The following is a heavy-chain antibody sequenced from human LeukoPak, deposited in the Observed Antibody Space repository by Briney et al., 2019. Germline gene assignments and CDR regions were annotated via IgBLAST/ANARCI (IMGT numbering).Heavy chain of an antibody. Sequence: GASVKVSCKASRYTFTGYYMHWVRQAPGQGLEWMGWINPNSGGTNYAQKFQGRVTMTRDTSISTAYMELSRLRSDDTAVYYCAREEGYCSSTTCSAPFDYWRQGTLVTVSS. CDR3: AREEGYCSSTTCSAPFDY. D-gene: IGHD2-2*01. CDR2: INPNSGGT. J-gene: IGHJ4*02. CDR1: RYTFTGYY. V-gene: IGHV1-2*02.